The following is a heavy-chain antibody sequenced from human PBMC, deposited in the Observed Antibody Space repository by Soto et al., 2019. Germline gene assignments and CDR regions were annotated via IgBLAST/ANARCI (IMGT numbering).Heavy chain of an antibody. D-gene: IGHD4-4*01. CDR3: ARESQGPNSEVEKPTHT. J-gene: IGHJ5*02. CDR2: INHSGST. CDR1: GGSFSGYY. V-gene: IGHV4-34*01. Sequence: SSETLSLTCAVYGGSFSGYYWSWIRQPPGKGLEWIGEINHSGSTNYNPSLKSRVTISVDTSKNQFSLKLSSVTAADTAVYYCARESQGPNSEVEKPTHTWGQGTLVTVSS.